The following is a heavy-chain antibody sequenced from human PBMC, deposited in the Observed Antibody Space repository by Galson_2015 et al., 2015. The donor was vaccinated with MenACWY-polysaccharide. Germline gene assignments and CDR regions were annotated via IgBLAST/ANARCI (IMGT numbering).Heavy chain of an antibody. CDR1: GFTFSSYA. V-gene: IGHV3-23*01. J-gene: IGHJ4*02. Sequence: SCAASGFTFSSYAISWVRQAPGQGLEWVSTISASGGTTHYADAVKGRFVISRDASKSTLYLQLNSLRAEDTATYYCAKATCGSTSCYGFDHWGQGTPVTVSS. CDR3: AKATCGSTSCYGFDH. D-gene: IGHD2-2*01. CDR2: ISASGGTT.